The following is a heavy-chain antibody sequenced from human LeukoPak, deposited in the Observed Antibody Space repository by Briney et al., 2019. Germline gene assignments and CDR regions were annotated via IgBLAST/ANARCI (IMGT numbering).Heavy chain of an antibody. CDR2: ISSSSSYI. Sequence: GGSLRLSCAASGFTFSRYSMNWVRQAPGKGLAWVSSISSSSSYIYYADSVKGRFTISRDNAKNSLYLQMNSLRAEDTAAYYCARFVAGGAFDIWGQGTMVTVSS. J-gene: IGHJ3*02. D-gene: IGHD6-13*01. CDR3: ARFVAGGAFDI. CDR1: GFTFSRYS. V-gene: IGHV3-21*01.